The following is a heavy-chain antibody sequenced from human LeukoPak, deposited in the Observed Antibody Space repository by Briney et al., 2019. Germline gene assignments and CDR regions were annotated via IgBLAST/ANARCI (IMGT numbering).Heavy chain of an antibody. V-gene: IGHV3-74*01. D-gene: IGHD1-26*01. CDR1: GFTFSDNW. CDR3: ASQVGGNVY. CDR2: ISSDGRST. J-gene: IGHJ4*02. Sequence: PGGSLRLSCAASGFTFSDNWMHWVRQAPGKGLAWVSVISSDGRSTIYADSVKGRFTISRDNAKNTLYLQMDSLRAEDTAVYFCASQVGGNVYWGQGTLVTVSS.